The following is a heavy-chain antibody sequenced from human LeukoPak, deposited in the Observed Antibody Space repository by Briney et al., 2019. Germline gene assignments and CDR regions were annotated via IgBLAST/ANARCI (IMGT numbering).Heavy chain of an antibody. CDR2: IYYSGST. CDR3: ASVVTAGYFYYHGTDV. J-gene: IGHJ6*02. D-gene: IGHD5-18*01. CDR1: GGSISSYY. Sequence: PSETLSLTCTVSGGSISSYYWSWIRQPPGKGLEWIGYIYYSGSTNYNPSLKSRVTISVDTSKNQYSLKLTSVTAADTAVYYCASVVTAGYFYYHGTDVWGQGTTVTVSS. V-gene: IGHV4-59*01.